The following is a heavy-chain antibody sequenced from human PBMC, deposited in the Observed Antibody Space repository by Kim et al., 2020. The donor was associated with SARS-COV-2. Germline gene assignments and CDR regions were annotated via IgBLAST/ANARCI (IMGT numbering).Heavy chain of an antibody. CDR2: IYPADSDT. D-gene: IGHD6-13*01. J-gene: IGHJ4*02. CDR1: GYPFTNFW. Sequence: GESLQISCKGSGYPFTNFWIAWVRQMPGKGLEWMGSIYPADSDTTYSPSFQGHVTISADKSINTAYLQWGSLKASDTAIYYCASPIATSGWYPAENWGQGTLVTVSS. V-gene: IGHV5-51*01. CDR3: ASPIATSGWYPAEN.